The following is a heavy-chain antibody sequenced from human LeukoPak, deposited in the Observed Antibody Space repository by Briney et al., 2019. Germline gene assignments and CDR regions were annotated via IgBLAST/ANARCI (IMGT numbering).Heavy chain of an antibody. CDR2: IYTSGST. V-gene: IGHV4-4*07. D-gene: IGHD3-10*01. Sequence: PSETLSLTCTVSGGSISSYYWSWIRQPAGKGLEWIGRIYTSGSTNYNPSLKSRVTMSVDTSKNQFSLKLSSVTAADTAVYYCARAYYGSGSYSYYYYGMDVWGQGTTVTVSS. CDR1: GGSISSYY. CDR3: ARAYYGSGSYSYYYYGMDV. J-gene: IGHJ6*02.